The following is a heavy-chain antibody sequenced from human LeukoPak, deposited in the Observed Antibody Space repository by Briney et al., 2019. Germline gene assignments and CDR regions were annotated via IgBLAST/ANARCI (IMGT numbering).Heavy chain of an antibody. CDR3: ANLYGDKDEK. Sequence: PGGSLRLSCTASGFAINSQAKSWVRQAPGKGLEWVSAIRGVGDGYYAESVKGRFTIFRDNSRNTVFLQLNRLRAEDTAVYYCANLYGDKDEKWGQGTLVTVSS. CDR1: GFAINSQA. CDR2: IRGVGDG. D-gene: IGHD4-17*01. V-gene: IGHV3-23*01. J-gene: IGHJ4*02.